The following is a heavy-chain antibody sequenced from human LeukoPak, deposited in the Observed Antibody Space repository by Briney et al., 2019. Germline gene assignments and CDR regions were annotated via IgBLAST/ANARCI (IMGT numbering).Heavy chain of an antibody. CDR2: ISGSGSST. CDR1: GFTFSSYA. J-gene: IGHJ4*02. D-gene: IGHD5-18*01. Sequence: PGGSLRLSCAASGFTFSSYAMTWVRKAPGKGLEWVSGISGSGSSTYYADFVKGRFTISRDNSKNTLYLQMNSLRAEDTAVYYCAKGRGNTAMVNFDYWGQGTLVTVSS. CDR3: AKGRGNTAMVNFDY. V-gene: IGHV3-23*01.